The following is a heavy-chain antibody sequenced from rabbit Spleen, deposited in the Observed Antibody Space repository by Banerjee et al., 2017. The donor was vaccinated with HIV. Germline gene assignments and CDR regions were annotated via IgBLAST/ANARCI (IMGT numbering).Heavy chain of an antibody. D-gene: IGHD1-1*01. Sequence: QEQLVESGGGLVQPEGSLTLTCKASGFSFSDRDVMCWVRQAPGKGLEWVTCIYIGGNGNIYYASWAKGRFTISKTSSTTVTLQMTSLTAADTATYFCARDPIGNIDSTNLWGPGTLVTVS. CDR3: ARDPIGNIDSTNL. CDR1: GFSFSDRDV. V-gene: IGHV1S45*01. CDR2: IYIGGNGNI. J-gene: IGHJ4*01.